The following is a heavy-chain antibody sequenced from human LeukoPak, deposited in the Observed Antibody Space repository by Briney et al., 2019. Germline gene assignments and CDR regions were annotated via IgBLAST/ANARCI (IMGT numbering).Heavy chain of an antibody. CDR1: GFTFSSYA. V-gene: IGHV3-23*01. D-gene: IGHD6-19*01. J-gene: IGHJ6*03. CDR3: AIAHEQWLVYYYYMDV. CDR2: ISGSGGST. Sequence: GGSLRLSCAASGFTFSSYAMSWVRQAPGKGLEWVSAISGSGGSTYYADSVKGRFTISRDNSKNTLYLQMNSLRAEDTAVYYCAIAHEQWLVYYYYMDVWGKGTTVTVSS.